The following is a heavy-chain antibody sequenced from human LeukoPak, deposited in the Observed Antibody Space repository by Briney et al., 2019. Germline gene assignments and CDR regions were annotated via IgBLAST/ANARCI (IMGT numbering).Heavy chain of an antibody. CDR1: GFTFTSHS. V-gene: IGHV3-69-1*01. D-gene: IGHD7-27*01. J-gene: IGHJ4*02. CDR2: ITGSGSI. CDR3: AKGRGGSSNWGSDY. Sequence: GGSWRLSCAASGFTFTSHSLDWVRQAPGKGLEWVSSITGSGSIQYADSVKGRFTISRDNSKNTLYLEMNSLTVEDTAVYYCAKGRGGSSNWGSDYWGQGTQVTVSS.